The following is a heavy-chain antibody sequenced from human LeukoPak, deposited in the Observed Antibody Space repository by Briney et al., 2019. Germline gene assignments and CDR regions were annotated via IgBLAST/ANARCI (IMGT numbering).Heavy chain of an antibody. J-gene: IGHJ3*02. CDR3: ARGSPPYYYGSGGPGAFDI. Sequence: KPSETLSLTCTVSGGSISSYYWSWIRQPPGKGLEWIGYIYYSGSTNYNPSLKSRVTISVDTSKNQFSLKLSSVTAADTAVYYCARGSPPYYYGSGGPGAFDIWGQGTMVTVSS. CDR1: GGSISSYY. V-gene: IGHV4-59*01. CDR2: IYYSGST. D-gene: IGHD3-10*01.